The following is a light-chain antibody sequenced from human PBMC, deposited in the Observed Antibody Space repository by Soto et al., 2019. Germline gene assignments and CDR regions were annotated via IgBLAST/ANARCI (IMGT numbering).Light chain of an antibody. CDR2: SAS. Sequence: DIVLTQSPDSLPVSLGERATISCRSSQSLLSRSNNKNFLTWYQQRPGQPPKKLNYSASTRESGVPDRFSGSGSGTDFTLTISSLQAEDVAVYYCQQSYGAPLTFGQGTKVEIK. J-gene: IGKJ2*01. CDR3: QQSYGAPLT. V-gene: IGKV4-1*01. CDR1: QSLLSRSNNKNF.